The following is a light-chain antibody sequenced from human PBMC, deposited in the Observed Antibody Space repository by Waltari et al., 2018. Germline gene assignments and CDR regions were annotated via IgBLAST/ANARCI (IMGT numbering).Light chain of an antibody. Sequence: QSALAHTASVSGSPGQSIPISCTGTSRDVGSYNLLSWYQQPPGKVPKLSIYEVIQRPSGVSNRFSGSKSVTAASLTITGLQAGDEADYYCCSDVGGSSLIFGGGTKLNVL. J-gene: IGLJ2*01. CDR3: CSDVGGSSLI. V-gene: IGLV2-23*02. CDR2: EVI. CDR1: SRDVGSYNL.